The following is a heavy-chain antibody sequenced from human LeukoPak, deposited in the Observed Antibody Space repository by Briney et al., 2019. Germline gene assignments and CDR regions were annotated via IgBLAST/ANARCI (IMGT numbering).Heavy chain of an antibody. CDR1: GLIFSSHA. CDR3: AKEDTTGMTPLLDY. D-gene: IGHD1-1*01. V-gene: IGHV3-23*01. J-gene: IGHJ4*02. Sequence: KSGGSLRLSCAASGLIFSSHAISWVRQAPGKGLEWVSAISGSGGTTYYADSVKGRFTISRDSSKNTLSLQMNSLRAEDTAVYYCAKEDTTGMTPLLDYWGQGTLVTVSS. CDR2: ISGSGGTT.